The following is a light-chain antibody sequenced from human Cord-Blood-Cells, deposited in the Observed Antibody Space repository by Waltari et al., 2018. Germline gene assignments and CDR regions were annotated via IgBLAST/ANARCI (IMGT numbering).Light chain of an antibody. CDR3: QQFNSYPS. CDR2: DAS. CDR1: QGISSA. V-gene: IGKV1-13*02. J-gene: IGKJ3*01. Sequence: AIQLTQSPSSLSASVGDRVTITCRASQGISSALAWYQQKPGKAPKLLIYDASSLESVVPSRFSGSGSGTDFTLTISSLQPEDFATYYCQQFNSYPSFGPGTKVDIK.